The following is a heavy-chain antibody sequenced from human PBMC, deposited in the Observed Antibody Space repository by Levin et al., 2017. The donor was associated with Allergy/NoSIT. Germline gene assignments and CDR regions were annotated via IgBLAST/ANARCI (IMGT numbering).Heavy chain of an antibody. V-gene: IGHV3-23*01. Sequence: GGSLRLSCAASGFTFSSYDMNWVRQAPGKGLEWVSAISGSGGAYTYYAGSVRGRFTISRDDSKNMVFLQMNSLRAEDTAVYYCVKRARDYGDFVGFEYWGQGTLVTVSS. J-gene: IGHJ4*02. D-gene: IGHD4-17*01. CDR3: VKRARDYGDFVGFEY. CDR2: ISGSGGAYT. CDR1: GFTFSSYD.